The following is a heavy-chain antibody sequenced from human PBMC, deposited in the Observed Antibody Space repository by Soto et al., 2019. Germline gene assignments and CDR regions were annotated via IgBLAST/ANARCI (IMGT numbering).Heavy chain of an antibody. J-gene: IGHJ6*02. V-gene: IGHV1-69*01. CDR3: ARDLFYYDSSGTMAYYYYGMDV. Sequence: QVQLVQSGAEVKKPGSSVKVSCKASGGTFRSYAISWVRQAPGQGLEWMGGIIPIFGTANYAQKFQGRVTITADESTSTAYMELSSLRSEDTAVYYCARDLFYYDSSGTMAYYYYGMDVWGQGTTVTVSS. CDR2: IIPIFGTA. CDR1: GGTFRSYA. D-gene: IGHD3-22*01.